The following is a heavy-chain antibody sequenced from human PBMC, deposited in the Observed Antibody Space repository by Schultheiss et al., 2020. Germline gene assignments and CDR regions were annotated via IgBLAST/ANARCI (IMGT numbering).Heavy chain of an antibody. CDR3: ARDRVLLWFGELLKHYYGMDV. J-gene: IGHJ6*02. CDR1: GGSISSSNW. D-gene: IGHD3-10*01. CDR2: IYHSGST. Sequence: SETLSLTCAVSGGSISSSNWWSWVRQPPGKGLEWIGEIYHSGSTNYNPSLKSRVTISVDKSKNQFSLKLSSVTAADTAVYYCARDRVLLWFGELLKHYYGMDVWGQGTTVTVSS. V-gene: IGHV4-4*02.